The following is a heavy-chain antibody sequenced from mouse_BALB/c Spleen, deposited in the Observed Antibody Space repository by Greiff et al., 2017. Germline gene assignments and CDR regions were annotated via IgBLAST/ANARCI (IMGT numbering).Heavy chain of an antibody. V-gene: IGHV1S135*01. J-gene: IGHJ4*01. CDR3: ERGGLGRSPYYYAMDY. Sequence: EVKLQQSGPELVKPGASVKVSCKASGYAFTSYNMYWVKQSHGKSLEWIGYIDPYNGGTSYNQKFKGKATLTVDKSSSTAYMHLNSLTSEDSAVYYCERGGLGRSPYYYAMDYWGQGTSVTVSS. CDR1: GYAFTSYN. D-gene: IGHD4-1*01. CDR2: IDPYNGGT.